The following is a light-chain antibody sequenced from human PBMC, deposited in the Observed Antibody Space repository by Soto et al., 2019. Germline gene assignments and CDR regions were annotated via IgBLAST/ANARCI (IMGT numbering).Light chain of an antibody. CDR1: QNIGNN. CDR2: GAT. CDR3: QQYNHSAYT. V-gene: IGKV3-15*01. J-gene: IGKJ2*01. Sequence: EIVTTQSPATLSVSPGERATLSCRASQNIGNNLGWYQQKPGQAPRLLIHGATTRATGIPARFSGSGSGTEFTLTISSLQSEDIAFYYCQQYNHSAYTFGQGTKLEIK.